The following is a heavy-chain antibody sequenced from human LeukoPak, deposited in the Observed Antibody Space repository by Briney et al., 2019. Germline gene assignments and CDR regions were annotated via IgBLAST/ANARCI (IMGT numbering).Heavy chain of an antibody. CDR1: GVSITGYY. CDR3: ARDQSPNWNYDYFDY. J-gene: IGHJ4*02. V-gene: IGHV4-4*07. CDR2: MYVSETI. D-gene: IGHD1-7*01. Sequence: PSQTLSLTCTVSGVSITGYYWSWIRQPAGGGLEWIGRMYVSETIPYNPSLKSRVTMSVDTSNNQFSLKLSSVTAADTAVYYCARDQSPNWNYDYFDYWGQGTLATVSS.